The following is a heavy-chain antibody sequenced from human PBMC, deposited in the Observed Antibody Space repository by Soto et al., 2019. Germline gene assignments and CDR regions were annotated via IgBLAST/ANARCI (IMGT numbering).Heavy chain of an antibody. Sequence: SVKVSCKASGGTFSSYAISWVRQAPGQGLEWMGGIIPIFGTANYAQKSQGRVTITADESTSTAYMELSSLRSEDTAVYYCARGLECRGYCLDKPTWFGPWGQGTLVTVSS. V-gene: IGHV1-69*13. CDR1: GGTFSSYA. D-gene: IGHD2-15*01. J-gene: IGHJ5*02. CDR2: IIPIFGTA. CDR3: ARGLECRGYCLDKPTWFGP.